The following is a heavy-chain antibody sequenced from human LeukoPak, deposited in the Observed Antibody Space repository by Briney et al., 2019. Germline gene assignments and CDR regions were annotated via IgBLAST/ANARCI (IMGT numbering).Heavy chain of an antibody. V-gene: IGHV4-39*01. D-gene: IGHD5-18*01. Sequence: PSETLSLTCSVSGVSISSSSYDWGWVRQPGGKGLEWIGNIYYSGSTYYDPSVKSQFTITVNTAKKQYGRKLSSVTAADTAVYYCARRPGGNTYGYWFDPWGQGTLVTVSS. J-gene: IGHJ5*02. CDR3: ARRPGGNTYGYWFDP. CDR1: GVSISSSSYD. CDR2: IYYSGST.